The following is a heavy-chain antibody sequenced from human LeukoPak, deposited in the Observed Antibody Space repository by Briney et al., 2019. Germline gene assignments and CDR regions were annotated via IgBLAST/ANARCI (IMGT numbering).Heavy chain of an antibody. CDR1: GGSFSGYY. J-gene: IGHJ4*02. CDR2: INHSGST. Sequence: SETLSLTCAVYGGSFSGYYWSWIRQPPGKGLEWIGEINHSGSTNYNPSLKSRVTISVDTSKNQFSLKLSSVTAADTAVYYCASNPIGYCSGGSCYSSLDYWGQGTLVTVSS. CDR3: ASNPIGYCSGGSCYSSLDY. V-gene: IGHV4-34*01. D-gene: IGHD2-15*01.